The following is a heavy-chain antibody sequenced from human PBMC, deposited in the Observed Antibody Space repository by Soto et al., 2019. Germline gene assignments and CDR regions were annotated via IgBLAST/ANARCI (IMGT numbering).Heavy chain of an antibody. D-gene: IGHD3-3*01. J-gene: IGHJ4*02. CDR3: GRVGDYNFWSGPDY. V-gene: IGHV3-72*01. CDR2: TRNKANRYTT. CDR1: GFPFSDHY. Sequence: PGGSLRLSCAASGFPFSDHYMDWVRQAPGKGLEWVARTRNKANRYTTEYAASVKGRFTISRDDSKNSLYLQMSSLQTEDTAVYYCGRVGDYNFWSGPDYWGQGPLVTVSS.